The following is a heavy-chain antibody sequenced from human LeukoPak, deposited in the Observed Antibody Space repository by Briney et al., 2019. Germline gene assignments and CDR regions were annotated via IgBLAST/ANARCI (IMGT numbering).Heavy chain of an antibody. CDR1: GFTFSDYW. Sequence: PGGSLRLSCAASGFTFSDYWMHWVRQAPGKGLVWVSRIHRDGSSTTYADSVKGRFTISRDNAKNTLYLQMNSLRAEDTDMYYCARGTEGYTYGEFDSWGQGTLVTVSS. CDR2: IHRDGSST. J-gene: IGHJ5*01. V-gene: IGHV3-74*01. D-gene: IGHD5-18*01. CDR3: ARGTEGYTYGEFDS.